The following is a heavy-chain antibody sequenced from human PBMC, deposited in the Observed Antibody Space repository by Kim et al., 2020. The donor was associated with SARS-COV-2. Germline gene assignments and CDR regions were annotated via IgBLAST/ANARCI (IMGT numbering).Heavy chain of an antibody. CDR3: ARDPYHLYGDYLIDAPGAFDI. V-gene: IGHV1-69*13. J-gene: IGHJ3*02. D-gene: IGHD4-17*01. CDR2: IIPIFGTA. CDR1: GGTFSSYA. Sequence: SVKVSCKASGGTFSSYAISWVRQAPGQGLEWMGGIIPIFGTANYAQKFQGRVTITADESTSTAYMELSSLRSEDTAVYYCARDPYHLYGDYLIDAPGAFDIWGQGTMVTVSS.